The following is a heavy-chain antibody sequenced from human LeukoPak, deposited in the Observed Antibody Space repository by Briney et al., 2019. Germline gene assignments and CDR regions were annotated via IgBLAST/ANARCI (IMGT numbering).Heavy chain of an antibody. CDR2: IYYSGST. CDR1: GGSISSYY. CDR3: ARTGPGTRYYDILTGYYEPVPYFDY. D-gene: IGHD3-9*01. J-gene: IGHJ4*02. V-gene: IGHV4-59*08. Sequence: SETLSLTCTVSGGSISSYYWSWIRQPPGKGLEWIGYIYYSGSTNYNPSLKGRVTISVDTSKNQFSLKLSSVTAADTAVYYCARTGPGTRYYDILTGYYEPVPYFDYWGQGTLVTVSS.